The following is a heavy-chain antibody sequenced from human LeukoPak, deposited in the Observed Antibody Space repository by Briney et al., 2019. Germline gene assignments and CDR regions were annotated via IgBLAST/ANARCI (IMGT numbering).Heavy chain of an antibody. CDR2: ISWNSGSI. J-gene: IGHJ6*02. D-gene: IGHD4-17*01. CDR3: AKSGPIHATVTVNYYGMDV. CDR1: GFTFDDYA. V-gene: IGHV3-9*01. Sequence: GGSLRLSCAASGFTFDDYAMHWVRQAPGKGLEWVSGISWNSGSIGYADSVKGRFTISRDNAKNSLYLQMNSLRAEDTALYYCAKSGPIHATVTVNYYGMDVWGQGTTVTVSS.